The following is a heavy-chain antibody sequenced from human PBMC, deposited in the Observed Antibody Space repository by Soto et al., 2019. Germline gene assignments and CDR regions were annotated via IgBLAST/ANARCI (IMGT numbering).Heavy chain of an antibody. CDR1: GFTFTDYW. J-gene: IGHJ6*02. D-gene: IGHD2-21*02. CDR2: ISNDGSNE. CDR3: AKGTDIPLYYYYGMDV. Sequence: GGSLRLSCAASGFTFTDYWTNWVRQAPGKGLEWVARISNDGSNEYYVDSVKGRFTISRDNSKNTLYLQMDSLRAEDTAVYYCAKGTDIPLYYYYGMDVWGQGATVTVSS. V-gene: IGHV3-30*18.